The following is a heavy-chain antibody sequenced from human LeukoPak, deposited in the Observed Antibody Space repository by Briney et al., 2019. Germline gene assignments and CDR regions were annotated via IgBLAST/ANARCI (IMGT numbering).Heavy chain of an antibody. CDR3: TRPIYGSGSYYFDY. CDR1: GFSFGDYT. CDR2: IRRKASGGTT. V-gene: IGHV3-49*04. D-gene: IGHD3-10*01. J-gene: IGHJ4*02. Sequence: PGGSLRLSCTASGFSFGDYTMSWVRQAPGKGLEWVGFIRRKASGGTTGYAASVKGRFTISRDDSKSIAYLQMDSLKTEDTAVYYCTRPIYGSGSYYFDYWGQRTLVTVRS.